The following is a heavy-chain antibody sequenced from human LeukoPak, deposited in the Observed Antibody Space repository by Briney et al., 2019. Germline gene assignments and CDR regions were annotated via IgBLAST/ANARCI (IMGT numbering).Heavy chain of an antibody. Sequence: ASVKVSCKTSGYTFTHYYLHWVRQAPGQGLEWMGWISAYHGNTNYAQKLQGRVTLTTDTSTSTAYMELRSLRSDDTAVYYCARDQYYDSKGWFDPWGQGTLVTVSS. J-gene: IGHJ5*02. CDR3: ARDQYYDSKGWFDP. CDR1: GYTFTHYY. CDR2: ISAYHGNT. V-gene: IGHV1-18*04. D-gene: IGHD3-22*01.